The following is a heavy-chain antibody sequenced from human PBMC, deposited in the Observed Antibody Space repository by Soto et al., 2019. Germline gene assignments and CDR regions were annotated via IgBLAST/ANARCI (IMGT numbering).Heavy chain of an antibody. CDR1: GFSLSSTRVA. J-gene: IGHJ4*02. CDR2: IYWDDDK. V-gene: IGHV2-5*02. Sequence: QITLKESGPTLVKPTQTLTLTCTFSGFSLSSTRVAVGWIRQPPGKALEWLALIYWDDDKSYSPFLKSRLTITEDTAKTPVALTMTNMDPVDTATYYCAHSVVAGLGYYFDYWGQGTLVTVSS. CDR3: AHSVVAGLGYYFDY. D-gene: IGHD6-19*01.